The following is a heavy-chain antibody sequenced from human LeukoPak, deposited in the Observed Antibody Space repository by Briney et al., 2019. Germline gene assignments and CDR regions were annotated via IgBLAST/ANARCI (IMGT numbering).Heavy chain of an antibody. CDR3: AREGTIFGVVDY. V-gene: IGHV4-59*01. D-gene: IGHD3-3*01. Sequence: SETLSLTCTVSGGSISSYYWSWIQQPPGKGLEWIGYIYYSGSTNYNPSLKSRVTISVDTSKNQFSLKLSSVTAADTAVYYCAREGTIFGVVDYWGQGTLVTVSS. CDR1: GGSISSYY. CDR2: IYYSGST. J-gene: IGHJ4*02.